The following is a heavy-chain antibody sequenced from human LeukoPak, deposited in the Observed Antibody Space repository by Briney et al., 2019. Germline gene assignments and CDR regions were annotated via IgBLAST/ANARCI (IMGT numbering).Heavy chain of an antibody. D-gene: IGHD3-22*01. CDR2: INSDGSST. CDR3: ARGTYYYDSSGYYHYFDY. Sequence: GGSLRLSCAASGFTFSSYWMHWVRQAPGKGLVWVSRINSDGSSTSYADSVKGRFTISRDNTKNTLYLQMNSLRAEDTAVYYCARGTYYYDSSGYYHYFDYWGQGTLVTVSS. CDR1: GFTFSSYW. V-gene: IGHV3-74*01. J-gene: IGHJ4*02.